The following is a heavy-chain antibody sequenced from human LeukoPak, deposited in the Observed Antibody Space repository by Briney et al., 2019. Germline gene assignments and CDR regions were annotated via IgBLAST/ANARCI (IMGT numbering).Heavy chain of an antibody. CDR3: AKDAQDYYYMDV. V-gene: IGHV3-53*05. CDR1: GFTVSSNY. Sequence: GGSLRLSCAASGFTVSSNYMSWVRQAPGKGLEWVSVIYSGGSTYYADSVKGRFTISRDNSKNTLYLQMNSLRAEDTAVYYYAKDAQDYYYMDVWGKGTTVTVSS. J-gene: IGHJ6*03. CDR2: IYSGGST.